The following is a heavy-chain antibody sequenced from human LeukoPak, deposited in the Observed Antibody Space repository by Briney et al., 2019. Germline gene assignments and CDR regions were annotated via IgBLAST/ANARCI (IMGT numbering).Heavy chain of an antibody. D-gene: IGHD2-8*01. V-gene: IGHV4-31*03. CDR2: IYYSGST. CDR3: ARGPIYCTNGVCSLGASGY. J-gene: IGHJ4*02. Sequence: SETLSLTCTVSGGSISSGGYYWSWIRQHPGKGLEWIGYIYYSGSTYYNPSLKSRVTISVDTSKNQFSLKLSSVTAADTAVYYCARGPIYCTNGVCSLGASGYWGQGTLVTVSS. CDR1: GGSISSGGYY.